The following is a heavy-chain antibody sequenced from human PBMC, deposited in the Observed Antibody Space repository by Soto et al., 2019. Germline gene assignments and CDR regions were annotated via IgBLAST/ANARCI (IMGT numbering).Heavy chain of an antibody. CDR2: IYYSGST. Sequence: QVQLQESGPGLVKPSETLSLTCTVSGGSISSYYWSWIRQPPGKGLEWIGYIYYSGSTNYNPSLKSRVTISVDTSKNQFSLKLSSVTAADTAVYYCARLRPYYDSSGYYPPGYYYYGMDVWGQGTTVTVSS. J-gene: IGHJ6*02. CDR3: ARLRPYYDSSGYYPPGYYYYGMDV. V-gene: IGHV4-59*08. CDR1: GGSISSYY. D-gene: IGHD3-22*01.